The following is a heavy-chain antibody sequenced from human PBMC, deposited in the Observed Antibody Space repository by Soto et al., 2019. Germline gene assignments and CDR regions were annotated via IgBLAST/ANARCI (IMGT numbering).Heavy chain of an antibody. V-gene: IGHV3-30*04. J-gene: IGHJ6*02. CDR3: ARDQQQLSLRLYYPYGMEV. Sequence: HPGGSLGLSCAASGFTFTNYTMHWVRQAPGKGLEWVALISYDEIDKYYADAVKGRFTISRDNSKNTLYLQMDSLRAEDTAVYYCARDQQQLSLRLYYPYGMEVWGQATTVTV. D-gene: IGHD6-13*01. CDR1: GFTFTNYT. CDR2: ISYDEIDK.